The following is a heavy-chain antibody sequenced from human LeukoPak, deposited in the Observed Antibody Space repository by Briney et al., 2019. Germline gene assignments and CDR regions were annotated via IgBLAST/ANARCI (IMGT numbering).Heavy chain of an antibody. CDR1: GLTFGTIA. Sequence: GGPLGLSGAASGLTFGTIAWTGFAQAPGKGWEGWPLIRNVERNKYYADSVKGRFTISRDNSKNTLYLQMNSLRAEDTAVYYCAKDQEKGQYYGSGSYSATLQHWGQGTLVTVSS. D-gene: IGHD3-10*01. CDR2: IRNVERNK. J-gene: IGHJ1*01. CDR3: AKDQEKGQYYGSGSYSATLQH. V-gene: IGHV3-30*02.